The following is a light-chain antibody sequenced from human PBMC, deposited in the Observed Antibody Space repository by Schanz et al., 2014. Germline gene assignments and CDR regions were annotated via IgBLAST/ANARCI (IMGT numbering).Light chain of an antibody. CDR1: SSDVGGYNY. Sequence: QSALTQPPSASGSPGQSVTISCTGTSSDVGGYNYVSWYQQHPGKAPKVMIYDVTKRPSGVPDRFSGSKSGNTASLTVSGLQAEDEAVYYCSSYADSNNLVFGGGTKLTVL. V-gene: IGLV2-8*01. CDR3: SSYADSNNLV. CDR2: DVT. J-gene: IGLJ2*01.